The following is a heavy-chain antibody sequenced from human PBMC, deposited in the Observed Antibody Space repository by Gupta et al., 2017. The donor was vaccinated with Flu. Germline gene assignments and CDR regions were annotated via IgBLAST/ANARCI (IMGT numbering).Heavy chain of an antibody. J-gene: IGHJ5*02. Sequence: QITLKESGPTLVKPTQTLTLTCPFSGFSLSTSGVGVGWIRKPTGKALEWLAVIYWNDDKRYSPSLKSRLTISKDTSKNQVDLTMTNMDPVDTATYYCARKEDIVVGPAGILGWFDPWGQGTLVTVSS. CDR2: IYWNDDK. V-gene: IGHV2-5*01. D-gene: IGHD2-2*02. CDR3: ARKEDIVVGPAGILGWFDP. CDR1: GFSLSTSGVG.